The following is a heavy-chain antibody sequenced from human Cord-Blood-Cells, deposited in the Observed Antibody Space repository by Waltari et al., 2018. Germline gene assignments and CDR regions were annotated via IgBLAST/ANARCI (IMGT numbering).Heavy chain of an antibody. CDR3: ASDRRGRFDY. V-gene: IGHV4-39*01. CDR2: IYYSGST. CDR1: GGSISSSSYY. J-gene: IGHJ4*02. Sequence: QLQLQESGPGLVKPSETLSLTCTVSGGSISSSSYYWGWIRQPPGKGLEWIGSIYYSGSTYYHPSLKSRVTISVDTSKNQFSLQLSSVTAADTAVYYCASDRRGRFDYWGQGTLVTVSS.